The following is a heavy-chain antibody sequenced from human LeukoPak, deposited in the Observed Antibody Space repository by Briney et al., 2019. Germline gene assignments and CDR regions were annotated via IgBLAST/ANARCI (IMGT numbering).Heavy chain of an antibody. CDR3: ARGVDSSSWYGGIYYYYYMDV. CDR2: IYYSGST. D-gene: IGHD6-13*01. J-gene: IGHJ6*03. Sequence: SETLSLTCTVSGGSISSSSYYWGWIRQPPGKGLEWIGYIYYSGSTNYNPSLKSRVTISVDTSKNQFSLKLSSVTAADTAVYYCARGVDSSSWYGGIYYYYYMDVWGKGTTVTVSS. V-gene: IGHV4-61*05. CDR1: GGSISSSSYY.